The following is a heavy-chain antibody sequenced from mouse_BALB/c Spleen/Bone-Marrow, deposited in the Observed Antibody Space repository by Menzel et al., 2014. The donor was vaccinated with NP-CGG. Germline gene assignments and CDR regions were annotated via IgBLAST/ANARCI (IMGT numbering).Heavy chain of an antibody. CDR2: ISYSAIT. CDR3: ARGRAVYFDY. V-gene: IGHV3-2*02. J-gene: IGHJ2*01. D-gene: IGHD3-1*01. Sequence: EVKLVESGPGLVKPSQSLSLTCTVTGYSITSDYAWNWIRQFPGNKLEWMGYISYSAITYYNPSLKSRISITRGTSQNQFFLQLKSVTTEDTATYYCARGRAVYFDYWGQGTTLTVSS. CDR1: GYSITSDYA.